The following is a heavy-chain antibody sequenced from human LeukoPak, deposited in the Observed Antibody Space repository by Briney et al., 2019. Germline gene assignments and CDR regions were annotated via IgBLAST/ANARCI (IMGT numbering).Heavy chain of an antibody. Sequence: GGSLRLSCAASGFTFSSYSMNWVRQAPGKGLEWVAVVSYDGSSENYADSVKGRFTIPRDNSKNTLYLQMNSLRAEDTAVYYCARDRVLYFYYGMDVWGQGTTVTVSS. CDR3: ARDRVLYFYYGMDV. CDR2: VSYDGSSE. J-gene: IGHJ6*02. CDR1: GFTFSSYS. V-gene: IGHV3-30*03. D-gene: IGHD2-21*01.